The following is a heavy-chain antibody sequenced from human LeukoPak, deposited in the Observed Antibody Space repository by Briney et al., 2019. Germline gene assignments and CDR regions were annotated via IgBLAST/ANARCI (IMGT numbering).Heavy chain of an antibody. CDR1: GFTVSSNY. CDR3: AKDLGAGELGY. J-gene: IGHJ4*02. V-gene: IGHV3-53*05. Sequence: GGSLRLSCAASGFTVSSNYMSWVRQAPGKGLEWVSVIYSGGSTYYADSVKGRFTISRDNAKNSLYLQMNSLRAEDTALYYCAKDLGAGELGYWGQGTLVTVSS. D-gene: IGHD3-10*01. CDR2: IYSGGST.